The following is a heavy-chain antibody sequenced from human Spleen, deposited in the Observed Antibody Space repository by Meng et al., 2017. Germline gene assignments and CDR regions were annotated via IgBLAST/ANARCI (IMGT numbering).Heavy chain of an antibody. CDR1: GGTFSSYA. Sequence: SVKVSCKASGGTFSSYAISWVRPAPGQGLEWMGGIIPIFGTANYAQKFQGRVTITADESTRTAYMEMRSLRSEDTAVYYCARDCTGVVVPAARASKYYGMDVWGQGTTVTVSS. J-gene: IGHJ6*02. V-gene: IGHV1-69*13. D-gene: IGHD2-2*01. CDR2: IIPIFGTA. CDR3: ARDCTGVVVPAARASKYYGMDV.